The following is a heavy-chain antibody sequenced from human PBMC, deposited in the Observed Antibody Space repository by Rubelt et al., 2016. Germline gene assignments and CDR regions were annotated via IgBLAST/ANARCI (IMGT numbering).Heavy chain of an antibody. CDR1: GYSFSNYW. V-gene: IGHV5-10-1*03. Sequence: EVQLVQSGAEVKKPGESLRISCKGSGYSFSNYWLSWVRQMPGTGLEWMGRIDPSDSFTNYSPSFQGHVTISADKSISTAYLQWSSLKASDTAMYYCAIYDFWSGYYLDYWGQGTLVTVSS. D-gene: IGHD3-3*01. CDR2: IDPSDSFT. CDR3: AIYDFWSGYYLDY. J-gene: IGHJ4*02.